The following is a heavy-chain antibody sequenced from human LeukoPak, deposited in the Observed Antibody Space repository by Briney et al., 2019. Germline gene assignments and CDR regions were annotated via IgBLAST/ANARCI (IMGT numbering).Heavy chain of an antibody. D-gene: IGHD5-12*01. V-gene: IGHV4-4*02. CDR1: GGSISSSNW. CDR2: IYHGGST. Sequence: SETLSLTCAVSGGSISSSNWWSWVRQPPGKGLEWIGEIYHGGSTNYNPSLKSRVTISVDKSKNQFSLKLNSVTPEDTAVYYCVRLVGGDIDYWGQGTLVTVSS. CDR3: VRLVGGDIDY. J-gene: IGHJ4*02.